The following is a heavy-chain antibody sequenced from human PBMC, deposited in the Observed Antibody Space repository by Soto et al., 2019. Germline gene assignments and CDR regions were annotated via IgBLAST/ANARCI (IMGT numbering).Heavy chain of an antibody. J-gene: IGHJ1*01. CDR3: AQGRYYYDSSAYHL. CDR2: TSYDSNNK. CDR1: GFAFNTYG. Sequence: PGGSLKLSCAASGFAFNTYGMHWVRQSPDKGLEWVAFTSYDSNNKYYADSVKGRFSISRDNLKNTLRLQMNSLRPEDTAVYYCAQGRYYYDSSAYHLWGQGTLVTVYS. V-gene: IGHV3-30*18. D-gene: IGHD3-22*01.